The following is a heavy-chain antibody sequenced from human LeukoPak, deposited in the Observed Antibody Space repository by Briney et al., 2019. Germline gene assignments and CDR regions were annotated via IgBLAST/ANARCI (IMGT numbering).Heavy chain of an antibody. J-gene: IGHJ4*02. Sequence: ASVKVSCKASGYTFTGYYMHWVRQAPGQGLEWMGWINPNSGDTKYGKKFQGRVTMTRDTSISTAYMELRSLRSDDSAVYFCARVPIPPYSSSWYQPFDYWGQGTLVTVSS. V-gene: IGHV1-2*02. D-gene: IGHD6-13*01. CDR2: INPNSGDT. CDR1: GYTFTGYY. CDR3: ARVPIPPYSSSWYQPFDY.